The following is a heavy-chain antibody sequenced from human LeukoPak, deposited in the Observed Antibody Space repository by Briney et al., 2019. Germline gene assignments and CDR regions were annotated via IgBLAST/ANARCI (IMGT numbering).Heavy chain of an antibody. CDR2: IGSNNKP. J-gene: IGHJ6*02. V-gene: IGHV3-23*05. CDR3: ARDLNYYVAMDV. Sequence: PGGSLRLSCEASGFNFSAYAMTWGRQAPGKGLDWVSSIGSNNKPHYSESVKGRLGISRDNSKSMLFLQLNSLRAEDTALYYCARDLNYYVAMDVWGQGTTVTVSS. CDR1: GFNFSAYA. D-gene: IGHD3-10*02.